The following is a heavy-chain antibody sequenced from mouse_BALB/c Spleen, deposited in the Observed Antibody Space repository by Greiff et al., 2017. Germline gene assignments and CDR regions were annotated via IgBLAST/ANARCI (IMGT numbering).Heavy chain of an antibody. J-gene: IGHJ3*01. V-gene: IGHV14-3*02. Sequence: VQLKQSGAELVKPGASVKLSCTASGFNIKDTYMHWVKQRPEQGLEWIGRIDPANGNTKYDPKFQGKATITADTSSNTAYLQLSSLTSEDTAVYYCASIHYYGEGFAYWGQGTLVTVSA. D-gene: IGHD1-2*01. CDR2: IDPANGNT. CDR1: GFNIKDTY. CDR3: ASIHYYGEGFAY.